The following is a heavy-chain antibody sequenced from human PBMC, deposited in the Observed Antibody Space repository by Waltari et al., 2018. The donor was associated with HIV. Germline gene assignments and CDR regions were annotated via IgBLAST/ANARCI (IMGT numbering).Heavy chain of an antibody. V-gene: IGHV4-59*01. J-gene: IGHJ6*02. CDR1: GGSLRSYY. D-gene: IGHD2-21*01. CDR2: IYYSGST. Sequence: QVQLQESGPGLVKSSETLSLPCTVSGGSLRSYYWSWIRQTPGKGLEWIGYIYYSGSTNYNPSLKSRVTISVDTSKNQFSLKLSSVTAADTAVYYCARGVAFGGYYYGMDVWGQGTTVTVSS. CDR3: ARGVAFGGYYYGMDV.